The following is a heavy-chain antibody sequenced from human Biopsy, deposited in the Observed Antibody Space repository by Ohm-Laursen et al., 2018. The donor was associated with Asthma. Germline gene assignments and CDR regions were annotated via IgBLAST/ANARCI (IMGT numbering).Heavy chain of an antibody. CDR3: ARGQKSAGDRWFDP. J-gene: IGHJ5*02. D-gene: IGHD6-13*01. CDR1: GYTFIGCH. CDR2: INPNSGGT. V-gene: IGHV1-2*06. Sequence: ASVKISCKASGYTFIGCHIHWMRQAPGQGLEWMGRINPNSGGTNYAQKFQGRVTMTRDTSISTAYMEVSRLRSDDTAVYYCARGQKSAGDRWFDPWGQGTLVIVSS.